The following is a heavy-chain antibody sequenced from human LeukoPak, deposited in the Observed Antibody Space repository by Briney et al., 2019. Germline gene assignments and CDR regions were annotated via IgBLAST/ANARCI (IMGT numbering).Heavy chain of an antibody. CDR1: GFTFSSYA. D-gene: IGHD3-22*01. J-gene: IGHJ5*02. Sequence: RSLRLSCAASGFTFSSYAMHWVRQAPGKGLEWVAVISYDGSNKYYADSVKGRFTISRDNSRNTLYLQMNSLRAEDTAVYYCARGGVDGSGYYYPFDPWGQGTLVTVSS. V-gene: IGHV3-30-3*01. CDR2: ISYDGSNK. CDR3: ARGGVDGSGYYYPFDP.